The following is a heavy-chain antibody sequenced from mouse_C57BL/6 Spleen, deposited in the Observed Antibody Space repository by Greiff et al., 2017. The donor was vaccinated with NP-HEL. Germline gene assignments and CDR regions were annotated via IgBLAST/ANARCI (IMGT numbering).Heavy chain of an antibody. V-gene: IGHV1-64*01. CDR3: ARGDGSLYAMDY. D-gene: IGHD2-3*01. J-gene: IGHJ4*01. CDR2: IHPNSGSP. CDR1: GYTFTSYW. Sequence: QVQLQQPGAELVKPGASVKLSCTASGYTFTSYWMHWVPQRPGQGLEWIGMIHPNSGSPNYTEKFKSKATLTLDKSSSTAYMQLSSLTSEDSAVYYCARGDGSLYAMDYWGQGTSVTVSS.